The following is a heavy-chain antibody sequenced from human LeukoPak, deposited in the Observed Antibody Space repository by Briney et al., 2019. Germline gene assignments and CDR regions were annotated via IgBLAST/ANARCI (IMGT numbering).Heavy chain of an antibody. CDR1: GGSINSYY. V-gene: IGHV4-59*01. J-gene: IGHJ4*02. Sequence: SETLPLTCTVSGGSINSYYWSWIRQPPGKGLEWIGYIYYRGNTNYNPSIKSRVIISIDTSKNQFSLKMSSVTAADTAVDFCARDSPPQYASSSAGFDYWGQGTLVTVSS. D-gene: IGHD6-6*01. CDR2: IYYRGNT. CDR3: ARDSPPQYASSSAGFDY.